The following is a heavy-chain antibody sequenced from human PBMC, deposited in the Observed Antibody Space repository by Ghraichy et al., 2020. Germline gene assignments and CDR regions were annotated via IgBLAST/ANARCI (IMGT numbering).Heavy chain of an antibody. Sequence: ASVKVSCKVSGYTLTELSMHWVRQAPGKGLEWMGGFDPEDGETIYAQKFQGRVTMTEDTSTDTAYMELSSLRSEDTAVYYCATLPYYYDSSGYLYYFDYWGQGTLVTVSS. J-gene: IGHJ4*02. CDR1: GYTLTELS. V-gene: IGHV1-24*01. CDR2: FDPEDGET. CDR3: ATLPYYYDSSGYLYYFDY. D-gene: IGHD3-22*01.